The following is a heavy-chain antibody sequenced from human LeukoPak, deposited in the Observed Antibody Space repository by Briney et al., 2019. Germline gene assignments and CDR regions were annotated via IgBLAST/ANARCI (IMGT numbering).Heavy chain of an antibody. CDR3: AREPYGQLWSNFDY. D-gene: IGHD5-18*01. CDR1: GFTFSSYG. J-gene: IGHJ4*02. V-gene: IGHV3-30*03. Sequence: GGSLRLSCAASGFTFSSYGMHWVRQAPGKGLEWVAVISYDGSNKYYADSVKGRFTISRDNSKNTLYLQMNSLRAEDTAVYYCAREPYGQLWSNFDYWGQGTLVTVSS. CDR2: ISYDGSNK.